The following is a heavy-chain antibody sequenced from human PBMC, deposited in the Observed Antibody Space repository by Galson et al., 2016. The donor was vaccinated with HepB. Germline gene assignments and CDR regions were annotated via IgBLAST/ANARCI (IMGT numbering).Heavy chain of an antibody. D-gene: IGHD2-2*01. CDR1: ELSFRSYG. CDR3: RYCSSNCGMDA. J-gene: IGHJ6*02. Sequence: SCAASELSFRSYGMHWVRQAPGKGLEWVAVIWYDGSNKYYADSVKGRFTISRDNSKNTLYLQMNSLRADDTAVYYCRYCSSNCGMDAWGQGTTVTVSS. CDR2: IWYDGSNK. V-gene: IGHV3-33*01.